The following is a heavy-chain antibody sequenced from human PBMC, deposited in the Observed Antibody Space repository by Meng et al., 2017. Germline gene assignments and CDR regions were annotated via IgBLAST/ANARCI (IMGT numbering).Heavy chain of an antibody. J-gene: IGHJ4*02. V-gene: IGHV3-11*01. CDR2: INSGGSSM. CDR1: GFTFSDYY. CDR3: ARNFKNYYDSSGANDY. Sequence: GESLKISCAASGFTFSDYYMSWIRQTPGKGLEWLSYINSGGSSMYHADSVKGRFTISRDNAKNSLFLQMNSLRADDTAVYYCARNFKNYYDSSGANDYWGQGILVTVSS. D-gene: IGHD3-22*01.